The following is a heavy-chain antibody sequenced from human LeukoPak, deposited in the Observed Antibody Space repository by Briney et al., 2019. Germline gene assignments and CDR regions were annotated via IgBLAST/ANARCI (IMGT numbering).Heavy chain of an antibody. J-gene: IGHJ4*02. CDR2: IYSGGST. Sequence: GGSLRLSCAASGFTVSSNYMSWVRQAPGKGLEWVSVIYSGGSTYYADSVKGRYTISRHNSKNTLYLQMYSLRAEDTAVYYCASAGYSSGWYPYYFDYWGQGTLVTVSS. D-gene: IGHD6-19*01. CDR3: ASAGYSSGWYPYYFDY. CDR1: GFTVSSNY. V-gene: IGHV3-53*04.